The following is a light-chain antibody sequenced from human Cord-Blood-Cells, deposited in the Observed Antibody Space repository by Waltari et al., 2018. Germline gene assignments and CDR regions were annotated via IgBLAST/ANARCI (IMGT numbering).Light chain of an antibody. CDR1: QSISSW. J-gene: IGKJ2*01. V-gene: IGKV1-5*03. CDR3: QQYPYT. Sequence: IQMTQSPSTLSASVGDRVTITFRANQSISSWLAWYQQKPGKAPKLLIYKASSLESGVPSRFSGSGSGTEFTLTISSLQPDDFATYYCQQYPYTFGQGTKLEIK. CDR2: KAS.